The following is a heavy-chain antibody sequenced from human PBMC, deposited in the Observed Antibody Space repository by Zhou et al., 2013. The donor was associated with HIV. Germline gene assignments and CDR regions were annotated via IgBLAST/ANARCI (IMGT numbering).Heavy chain of an antibody. CDR3: ARPNPLLFSMDV. Sequence: EVQLVESGGGLVQPGGSLSLSCAASGFTLSSYEMNWVRQAPGKGLEWISYISTSGSTIYYADSVKGRFTISRDNAKNSVHLQINSLRAEDTAVYYCARPNPLLFSMDVWGQGTTVIVSS. V-gene: IGHV3-48*03. J-gene: IGHJ6*02. CDR1: GFTLSSYE. CDR2: ISTSGSTI.